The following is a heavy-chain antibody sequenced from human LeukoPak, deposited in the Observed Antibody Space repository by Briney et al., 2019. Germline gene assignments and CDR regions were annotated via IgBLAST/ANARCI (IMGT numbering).Heavy chain of an antibody. CDR2: ITSGGDST. CDR1: GFSISDYY. CDR3: TRQRRGTYYAFDS. V-gene: IGHV3-11*01. J-gene: IGHJ4*02. Sequence: GGSLRLSCDASGFSISDYYMSWIRQSPGKGLEWISYITSGGDSTNYADSVKGRFTISREKAKNSVALQLNSLRAEDTAVYYCTRQRRGTYYAFDSWGQGTLVTVSS. D-gene: IGHD3-16*01.